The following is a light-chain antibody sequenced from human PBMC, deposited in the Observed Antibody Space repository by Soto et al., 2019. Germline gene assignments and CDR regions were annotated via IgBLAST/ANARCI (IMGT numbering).Light chain of an antibody. CDR3: QKYDSAPWT. Sequence: DIQMTQSPSSLSASVGDRVTITCRASQGISNYLAWYQQKPGKVPKLLTYTASTLQSGVPSRFGGSGSGTDFALTISSLQPEDVATYYCQKYDSAPWTFGQGTKV. CDR2: TAS. J-gene: IGKJ1*01. V-gene: IGKV1-27*01. CDR1: QGISNY.